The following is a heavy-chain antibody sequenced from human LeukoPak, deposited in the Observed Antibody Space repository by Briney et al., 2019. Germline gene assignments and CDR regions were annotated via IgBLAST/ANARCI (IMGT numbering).Heavy chain of an antibody. Sequence: GGSLRLSCAASGFSFSDFYMTWIRQAPGKGLEWASYISSSGGTIHYADSVKGRFTISRDDAKKSVYLQLNSLRIEETGVYYCATRRGGYCYYMDVWGNGTTVTVSS. CDR2: ISSSGGTI. CDR1: GFSFSDFY. J-gene: IGHJ6*03. D-gene: IGHD3-16*01. CDR3: ATRRGGYCYYMDV. V-gene: IGHV3-11*04.